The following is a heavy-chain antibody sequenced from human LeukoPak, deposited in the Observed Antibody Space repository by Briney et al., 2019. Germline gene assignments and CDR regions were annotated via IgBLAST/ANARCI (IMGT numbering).Heavy chain of an antibody. CDR1: GGTFSSYA. D-gene: IGHD3-10*01. J-gene: IGHJ4*02. Sequence: SVKVSCKASGGTFSSYAISWVRQVPGQGLEWMGGIIPIFGTANYAQKFQGRVTMTEDTSTDTAYMELSSLRSEDTAVYYCATRRILWFGEFFDYWGQGTLVTVSS. V-gene: IGHV1-69*06. CDR2: IIPIFGTA. CDR3: ATRRILWFGEFFDY.